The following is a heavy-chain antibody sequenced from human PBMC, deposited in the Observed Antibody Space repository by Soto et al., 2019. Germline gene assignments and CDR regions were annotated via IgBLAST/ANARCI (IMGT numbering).Heavy chain of an antibody. J-gene: IGHJ4*02. CDR1: GGSISSAAYY. D-gene: IGHD5-18*01. CDR2: VSHSGSS. V-gene: IGHV4-31*03. Sequence: QVRLQESGPGLVKPSQTLSLTCTVSGGSISSAAYYWSWIRQHPGKCLEWIGYVSHSGSSYYNPSVERRFIISVDTSKNQFSLSLTSVTAADTAVYYCAREYTYGSNFFDCWGQGALVTVSS. CDR3: AREYTYGSNFFDC.